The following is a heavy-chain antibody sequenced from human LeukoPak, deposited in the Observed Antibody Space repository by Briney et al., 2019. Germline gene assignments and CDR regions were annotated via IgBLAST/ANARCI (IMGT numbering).Heavy chain of an antibody. CDR3: AKSPIPGIAVTGRYFDY. CDR1: GFTFSSYA. D-gene: IGHD6-19*01. V-gene: IGHV3-23*01. J-gene: IGHJ4*02. Sequence: GGSLRLSCAASGFTFSSYAMSWVRQAPGKGLEWVSGISGSGGTTYYADSVKGPFTISRDNSKNTLYLQMNSLRAEDTAVYYCAKSPIPGIAVTGRYFDYWGQGALVTVSS. CDR2: ISGSGGTT.